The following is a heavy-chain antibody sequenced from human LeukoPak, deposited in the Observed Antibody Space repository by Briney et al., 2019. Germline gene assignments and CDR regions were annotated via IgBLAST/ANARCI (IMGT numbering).Heavy chain of an antibody. CDR3: ARVIEGVAVALDY. V-gene: IGHV3-23*01. CDR2: IRDSGAYG. Sequence: GGSLTLSSAASGFTFSNYAMGWVRQAPGKGLEWVSTIRDSGAYGFYADSVKGRFTISRDNSNNLVYLQMNSLRAEDTAVYYCARVIEGVAVALDYWGQGTLVTVCS. J-gene: IGHJ4*02. D-gene: IGHD6-19*01. CDR1: GFTFSNYA.